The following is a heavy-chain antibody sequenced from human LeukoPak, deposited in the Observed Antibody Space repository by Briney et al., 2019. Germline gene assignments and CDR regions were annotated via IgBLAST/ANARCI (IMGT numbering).Heavy chain of an antibody. D-gene: IGHD6-19*01. J-gene: IGHJ5*02. CDR2: IIPILGIA. Sequence: EASVKVSCKASGGTFSSYAISWVRQAPGQGLEWMGRIIPILGIANYAQKFQGRVTITADKSTSTAYMELSSLRSEDTAVYYCASTDSSGGWFDPWGQGTLVTVSS. V-gene: IGHV1-69*04. CDR1: GGTFSSYA. CDR3: ASTDSSGGWFDP.